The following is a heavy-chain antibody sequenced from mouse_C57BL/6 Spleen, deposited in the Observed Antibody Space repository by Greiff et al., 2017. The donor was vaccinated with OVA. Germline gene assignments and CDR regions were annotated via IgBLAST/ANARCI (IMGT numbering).Heavy chain of an antibody. D-gene: IGHD1-1*01. V-gene: IGHV1-5*01. CDR3: TRYYGSPFDY. CDR1: ANTFPASG. J-gene: IGHJ2*01. Sequence: EVKLMESGTVLAGLGAPVKMSSKTSANTFPASGIHWVKRRPGQGLEWIGAIYPGNRDTSYNQKFKGKAKLTAVTSASTAYMELSSLTNEDSAVYYCTRYYGSPFDYWGQGTTLTVSS. CDR2: IYPGNRDT.